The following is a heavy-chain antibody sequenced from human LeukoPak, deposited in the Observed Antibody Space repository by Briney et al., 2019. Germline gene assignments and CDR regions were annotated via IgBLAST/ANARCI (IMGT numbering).Heavy chain of an antibody. CDR1: GFTFSNHW. CDR3: AREEYTYGHGGFDF. J-gene: IGHJ4*02. Sequence: GGPLRLSCAASGFTFSNHWMIWVSQARGKGLEWVANIKQDGSEKYYVDAVKGRFTISRDNAESSLYLQLNSLRAEDTAVYYCAREEYTYGHGGFDFWGQGSLVTVSS. V-gene: IGHV3-7*01. CDR2: IKQDGSEK. D-gene: IGHD5-18*01.